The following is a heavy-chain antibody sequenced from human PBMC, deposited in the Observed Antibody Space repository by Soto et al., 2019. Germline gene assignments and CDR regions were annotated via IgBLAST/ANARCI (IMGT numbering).Heavy chain of an antibody. D-gene: IGHD6-6*01. Sequence: QVQLVESGGGVVQPGRSLRLSCAGSGITFSHWVRQAPGEGLEWVAVISSDGSNRYYADSVKGRFTISRDDSKTTLYLQMNSLSAEVTAVYYWAKSAPRSRGDAFDIWGQGTMVTVSS. J-gene: IGHJ3*02. CDR2: ISSDGSNR. CDR3: AKSAPRSRGDAFDI. CDR1: GITFS. V-gene: IGHV3-30*18.